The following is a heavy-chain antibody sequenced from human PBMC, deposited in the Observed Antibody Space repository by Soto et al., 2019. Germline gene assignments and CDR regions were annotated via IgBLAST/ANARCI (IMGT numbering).Heavy chain of an antibody. CDR2: LYYGRSA. CDR1: GDSISSYC. V-gene: IGHV4-59*12. CDR3: ARYVSGALAY. Sequence: PSETLSLTCAVSGDSISSYCCMWIRQPPGKGLESIGYLYYGRSANYNPSLKSRVVISVDRSKNQFTLKVRSVTAADTAVYYCARYVSGALAYWGRGSLVPVSS. J-gene: IGHJ4*02. D-gene: IGHD3-10*01.